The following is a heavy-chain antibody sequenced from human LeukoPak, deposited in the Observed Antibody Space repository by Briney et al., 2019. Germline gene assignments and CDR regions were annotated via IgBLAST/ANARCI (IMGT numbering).Heavy chain of an antibody. CDR2: ISAYNGNT. V-gene: IGHV1-18*01. CDR3: ARGRGDFWSGYYREPFDY. D-gene: IGHD3-3*01. CDR1: GYTFTSYG. Sequence: ASVKVSCKASGYTFTSYGISWVRQAPGQGLEWTGWISAYNGNTNYAQKLQGRVTMTTDTSTSTAYMELRSLRSDDTAVYYCARGRGDFWSGYYREPFDYWGQGTLVTVSS. J-gene: IGHJ4*02.